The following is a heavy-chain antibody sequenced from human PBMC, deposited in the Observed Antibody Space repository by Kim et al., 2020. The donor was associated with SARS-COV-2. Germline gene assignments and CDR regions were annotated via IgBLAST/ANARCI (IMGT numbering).Heavy chain of an antibody. CDR1: GFTFSSYS. Sequence: GGSLRLSCAASGFTFSSYSMNWVRQAPGKGLEWVSSISSSSSYIYYADSVKGRFTISSDNAKNSLYLEMNSLRAEHSAVYYYARKTPIGSTGYDYWGQRTLVTVSS. CDR3: ARKTPIGSTGYDY. D-gene: IGHD2-2*01. V-gene: IGHV3-21*01. J-gene: IGHJ4*02. CDR2: ISSSSSYI.